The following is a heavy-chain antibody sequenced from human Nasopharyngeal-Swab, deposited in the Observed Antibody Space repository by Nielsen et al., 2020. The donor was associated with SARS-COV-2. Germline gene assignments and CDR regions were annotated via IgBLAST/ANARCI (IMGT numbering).Heavy chain of an antibody. Sequence: SETLSLTCTVSGGSISSYYCSWIRQPPGKGLEWIGYIDYSGSNNYNPSLKSRVTISVDTSKNQFSLKLSSVTAADTAVYYCARHVSTTIFGVVIISYFDYWGQGTLVTVSS. D-gene: IGHD3-3*01. V-gene: IGHV4-59*08. CDR1: GGSISSYY. J-gene: IGHJ4*02. CDR2: IDYSGSN. CDR3: ARHVSTTIFGVVIISYFDY.